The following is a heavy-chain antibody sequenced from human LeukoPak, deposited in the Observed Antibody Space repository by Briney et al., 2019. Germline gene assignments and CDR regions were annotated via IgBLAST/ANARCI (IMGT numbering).Heavy chain of an antibody. V-gene: IGHV3-30*02. Sequence: QPGGSLRLSCAASEFTFSNFGMHWVRQAPGKGLEWVAFIRLDGSNKYYADSVKGRFTISRDNSKNTLYLQMNSLRAEDTAVYYCAKEKYYYDSSGSDYWGQGTLVTVSS. J-gene: IGHJ4*02. CDR2: IRLDGSNK. CDR1: EFTFSNFG. D-gene: IGHD3-22*01. CDR3: AKEKYYYDSSGSDY.